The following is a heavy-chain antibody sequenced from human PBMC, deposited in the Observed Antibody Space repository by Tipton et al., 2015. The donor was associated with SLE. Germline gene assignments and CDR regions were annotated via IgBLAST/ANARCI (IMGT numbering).Heavy chain of an antibody. CDR3: ARGKYYFDY. Sequence: SLRLSCAASGFTFNSYWMSWVRQTPGKGLEWVAHIKQDESEKYYVDSLKGRFIISRDNAKNSLYLQMNSLRAEDTAVYYCARGKYYFDYWGQGALVTVSS. D-gene: IGHD2/OR15-2a*01. CDR2: IKQDESEK. J-gene: IGHJ4*02. V-gene: IGHV3-7*01. CDR1: GFTFNSYW.